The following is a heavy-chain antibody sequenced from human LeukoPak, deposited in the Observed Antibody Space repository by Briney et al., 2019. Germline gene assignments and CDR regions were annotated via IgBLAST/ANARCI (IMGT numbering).Heavy chain of an antibody. V-gene: IGHV3-30*04. CDR1: GFTFSSYA. D-gene: IGHD3-22*01. J-gene: IGHJ4*02. CDR2: ISYDGSNK. Sequence: GGSLRLSCAASGFTFSSYAMHWVRQAPGKGLEWVAVISYDGSNKYYADSVKGRFTISRDNSKNTLYLQMNSLRAEDTAVYYCARGNYDSSGYYPWGYWGQGTLVTVSS. CDR3: ARGNYDSSGYYPWGY.